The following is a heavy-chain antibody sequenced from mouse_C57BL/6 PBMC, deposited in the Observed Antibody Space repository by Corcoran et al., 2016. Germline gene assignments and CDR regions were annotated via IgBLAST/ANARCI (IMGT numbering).Heavy chain of an antibody. D-gene: IGHD2-1*01. Sequence: EVQLQQSGPELVKPGASVKISCKASGYTFTDYYMNWVKQSHGKSLEWIGDINPNNGGTSYNQKFKGKATLTVDKSSSTAYMELRSLTSEDSAVYYCARRGNKYYFDYCGQATTLTVSS. CDR3: ARRGNKYYFDY. CDR2: INPNNGGT. V-gene: IGHV1-26*01. J-gene: IGHJ2*01. CDR1: GYTFTDYY.